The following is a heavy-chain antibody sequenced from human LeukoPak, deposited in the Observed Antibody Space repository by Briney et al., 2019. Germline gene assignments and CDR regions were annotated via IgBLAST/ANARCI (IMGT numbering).Heavy chain of an antibody. J-gene: IGHJ4*02. V-gene: IGHV3-30*18. CDR3: AKDRGYSHGFDY. CDR2: ISYDGRNK. Sequence: PGRSLRLSCAASGFTFSSHGMHWVRQAPGKGLEWVAAISYDGRNKEYVDSVKGRFTISRDNSKNTVYLQMNSLRAEDTAVYNCAKDRGYSHGFDYWGQGTLVTVSS. CDR1: GFTFSSHG. D-gene: IGHD5-18*01.